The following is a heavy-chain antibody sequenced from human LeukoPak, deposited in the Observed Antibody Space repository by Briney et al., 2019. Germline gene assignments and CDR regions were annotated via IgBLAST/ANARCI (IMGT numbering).Heavy chain of an antibody. Sequence: SETLSLTCAVYGGSFSGYYWSWIRQPPGKGLEWIGEINHSGSTNYNPSLKSRVTISVDTSKNQFSLKLSSVTAADTAVYYCARLPLVRGAFDIWGQGTMVTVSS. CDR1: GGSFSGYY. V-gene: IGHV4-34*01. CDR2: INHSGST. D-gene: IGHD6-13*01. J-gene: IGHJ3*02. CDR3: ARLPLVRGAFDI.